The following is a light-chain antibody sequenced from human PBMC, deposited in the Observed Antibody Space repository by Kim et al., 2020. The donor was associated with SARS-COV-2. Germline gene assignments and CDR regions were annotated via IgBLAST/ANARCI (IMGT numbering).Light chain of an antibody. CDR1: QTINNW. CDR3: QQYDIPPFT. Sequence: SAFVGDRVTITCRASQTINNWLAWYQPKPGKAPKVLVFDASSLESGVPSTFSGSGSGTEFTLTISSLQPDDFATYYCQQYDIPPFTFGQGTKLEI. J-gene: IGKJ2*01. V-gene: IGKV1-5*01. CDR2: DAS.